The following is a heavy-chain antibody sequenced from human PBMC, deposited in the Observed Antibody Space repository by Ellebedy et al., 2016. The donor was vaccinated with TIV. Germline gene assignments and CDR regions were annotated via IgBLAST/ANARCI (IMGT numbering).Heavy chain of an antibody. J-gene: IGHJ4*02. CDR2: IWYDGSNK. CDR3: AREEVAAYFDY. V-gene: IGHV3-30*02. D-gene: IGHD2-15*01. CDR1: GFTVSSYG. Sequence: GGSLRLXXAASGFTVSSYGMHWVRQAPGKGLEWVAIIWYDGSNKYYADSVKGRFTISRDNSKNTLYLQMNSLRAEDTAVYYCAREEVAAYFDYWGQGTLVTVSS.